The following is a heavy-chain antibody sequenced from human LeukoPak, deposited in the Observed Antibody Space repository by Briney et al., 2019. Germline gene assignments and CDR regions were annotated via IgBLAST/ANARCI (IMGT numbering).Heavy chain of an antibody. D-gene: IGHD3-10*01. CDR2: ISASGSYT. CDR1: GFSFSDEY. V-gene: IGHV3-11*06. Sequence: GGSLRLSCAASGFSFSDEYMSWIRQAPGQGLEWISYISASGSYTNYADSVKGRFTISRDNSKNTLYLQMNTLRAEDTAVYYCSRVTYYYGSGSYAFDIWGQGTLVTVSS. CDR3: SRVTYYYGSGSYAFDI. J-gene: IGHJ3*02.